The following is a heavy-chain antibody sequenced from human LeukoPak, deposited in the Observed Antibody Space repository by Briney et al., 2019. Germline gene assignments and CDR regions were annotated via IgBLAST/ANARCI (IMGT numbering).Heavy chain of an antibody. CDR2: ISYDGSNK. Sequence: PGGSLRLSCAASEFTFSNYGMHWVRQAPGKGLEWVAVISYDGSNKYYADSVKGRFTISRDNSKNTLYLQMNSLRAEDTAVYYCARGLYGGSYQDPFDYWGQGTLVTVSS. CDR1: EFTFSNYG. CDR3: ARGLYGGSYQDPFDY. D-gene: IGHD1-26*01. V-gene: IGHV3-30*03. J-gene: IGHJ4*02.